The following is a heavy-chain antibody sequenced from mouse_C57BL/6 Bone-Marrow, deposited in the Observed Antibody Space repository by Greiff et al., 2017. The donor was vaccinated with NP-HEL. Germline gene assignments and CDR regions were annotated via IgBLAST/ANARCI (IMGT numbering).Heavy chain of an antibody. V-gene: IGHV7-3*01. CDR1: GFTFTDYY. CDR2: IRNKANGYTT. Sequence: EVQVVESGGGLVQPGGSLSLSCAASGFTFTDYYMSWVRQPPGKALEWLGFIRNKANGYTTEYSASVKGRFTISRDNSQSILYLQMNALRAEDSATYYCARSSNWVAYWGQGTLVTVSA. CDR3: ARSSNWVAY. J-gene: IGHJ3*01.